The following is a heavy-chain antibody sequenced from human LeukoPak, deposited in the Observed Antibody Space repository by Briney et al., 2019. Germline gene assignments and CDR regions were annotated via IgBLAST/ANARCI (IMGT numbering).Heavy chain of an antibody. Sequence: PSETLSLTCTVSGGSISSYYWSWIRQPAGKGLEWIGRIYTSGSTNYNPSLKSRVTMSVDTSKNQFSLKLSSVTAADTAVYYCARDMPYYYDSSGYYSTGYFDYWGQGTLVTVSS. V-gene: IGHV4-4*07. CDR3: ARDMPYYYDSSGYYSTGYFDY. J-gene: IGHJ4*02. D-gene: IGHD3-22*01. CDR1: GGSISSYY. CDR2: IYTSGST.